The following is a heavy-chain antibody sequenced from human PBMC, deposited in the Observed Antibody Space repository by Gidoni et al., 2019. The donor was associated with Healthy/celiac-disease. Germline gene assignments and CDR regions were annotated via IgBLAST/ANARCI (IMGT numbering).Heavy chain of an antibody. CDR1: GFTFDDYA. D-gene: IGHD6-19*01. CDR3: AKSGSIAVAGSKIFDY. V-gene: IGHV3-9*01. J-gene: IGHJ4*02. Sequence: EVQLVESGGGLVQPGRSLRLSCAASGFTFDDYAMHWVRQAPGKGLEWVSGISWNSGSIGYADSVKGRFTISRDNAKNPLYLQMNSLRAEDTALYYCAKSGSIAVAGSKIFDYWGQGTLVTVSS. CDR2: ISWNSGSI.